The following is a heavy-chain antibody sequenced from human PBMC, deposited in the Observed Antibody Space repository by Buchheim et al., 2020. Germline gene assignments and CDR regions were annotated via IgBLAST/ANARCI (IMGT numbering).Heavy chain of an antibody. CDR1: EHSSNW. Sequence: EVQLVQSEAEVKKPGESLKISCKVSEHSSNWIAWVRQMPGKGLEWMGIIYPGDSDTRYSPSFQGQVTISADKSISTAYLQWSSLKASDTAMYYCARHAYSSGWYLNYWGQGTL. J-gene: IGHJ4*02. D-gene: IGHD6-19*01. V-gene: IGHV5-51*01. CDR2: IYPGDSDT. CDR3: ARHAYSSGWYLNY.